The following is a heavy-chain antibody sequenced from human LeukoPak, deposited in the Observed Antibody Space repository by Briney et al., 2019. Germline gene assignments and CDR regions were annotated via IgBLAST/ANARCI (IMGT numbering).Heavy chain of an antibody. CDR2: ISCCGGST. V-gene: IGHV3-23*01. D-gene: IGHD3-22*01. Sequence: GGSLRLSCSASGFTFSSYAMSWVRQAPGKGLEWVAAISCCGGSTYFADSVKGRFTISRNNSKNTMYLQMNSLRAEDTAVYYVSKNPLGWRSGYCEYYGMDVWGQGTTVTVSS. J-gene: IGHJ6*02. CDR3: SKNPLGWRSGYCEYYGMDV. CDR1: GFTFSSYA.